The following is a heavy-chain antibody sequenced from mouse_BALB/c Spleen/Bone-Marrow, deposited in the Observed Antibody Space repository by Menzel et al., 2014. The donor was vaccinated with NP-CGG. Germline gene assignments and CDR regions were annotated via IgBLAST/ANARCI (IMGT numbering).Heavy chain of an antibody. Sequence: VQLQQSGPELEKPGASVKISCKASGYSFTGYNMNWVKQNNGKSLEWIGNIDPSYGGISYNQKFKGKATLTVDKSSSTAYMQLKSLTSEDSAVYYCAISIEYRPLDYWGQGTLVTVSA. D-gene: IGHD2-14*01. CDR2: IDPSYGGI. CDR1: GYSFTGYN. CDR3: AISIEYRPLDY. J-gene: IGHJ3*01. V-gene: IGHV1-39*01.